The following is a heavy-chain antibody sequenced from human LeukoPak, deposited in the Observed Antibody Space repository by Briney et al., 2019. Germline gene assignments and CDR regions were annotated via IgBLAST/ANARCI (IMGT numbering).Heavy chain of an antibody. Sequence: GGSLRLSCAASGLIFSDYYMSWIRQAPGKGLEWVSYISSSRSYTNYADSVKGRFTISRDNAKNSLYLQMSSLRAEDTAVYYCATSGSYYIGYWGQGTLVTVSS. CDR2: ISSSRSYT. D-gene: IGHD1-26*01. CDR1: GLIFSDYY. CDR3: ATSGSYYIGY. V-gene: IGHV3-11*03. J-gene: IGHJ4*02.